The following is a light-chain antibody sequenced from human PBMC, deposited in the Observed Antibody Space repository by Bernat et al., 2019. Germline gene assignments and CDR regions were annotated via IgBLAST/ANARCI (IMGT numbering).Light chain of an antibody. CDR1: SGHSSYI. V-gene: IGLV4-60*02. CDR3: ETCDSNTVV. J-gene: IGLJ2*01. Sequence: QPVLTQPSSASASLGSSVKLTCTLCSGHSSYITAWHQQQPGKAPRYLMKLEGSGSDNKGSGGPDRVSGSSSGADRYLTISNLQFEDEDDYCCETCDSNTVVFGGVTKLTVL. CDR2: LEGSGSD.